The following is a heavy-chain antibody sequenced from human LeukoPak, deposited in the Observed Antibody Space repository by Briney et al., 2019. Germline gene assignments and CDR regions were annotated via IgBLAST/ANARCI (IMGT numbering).Heavy chain of an antibody. D-gene: IGHD6-19*01. CDR3: ARDSSGFDAFDI. J-gene: IGHJ3*02. V-gene: IGHV4-30-2*01. CDR2: IYHSGST. CDR1: GGYISSGGYY. Sequence: KPSETLSLTCTVSGGYISSGGYYWSWIRQPPGKGLEWIGYIYHSGSTYYNPSLKSRVTISVDRSKNQFSLKLSSVTAADTAVYYCARDSSGFDAFDIWGQGTMVTVSS.